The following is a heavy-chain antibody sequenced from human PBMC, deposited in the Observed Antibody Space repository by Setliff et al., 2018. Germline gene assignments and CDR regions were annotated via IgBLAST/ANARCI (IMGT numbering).Heavy chain of an antibody. CDR2: ITSSSSTI. D-gene: IGHD2-15*01. Sequence: GGSLRLSCAASGFAFSTYRMNWVRQAPGKGLEWVSYITSSSSTIDYADSVKGRFTISRDDAKNSLYLQMNSLRAEDTAVYYCARGGGTSNYYYYYMDVWGKGTTVTVSS. V-gene: IGHV3-48*01. CDR3: ARGGGTSNYYYYYMDV. CDR1: GFAFSTYR. J-gene: IGHJ6*03.